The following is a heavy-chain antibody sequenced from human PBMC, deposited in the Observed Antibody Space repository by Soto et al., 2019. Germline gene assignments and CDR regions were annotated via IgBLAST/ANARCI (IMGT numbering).Heavy chain of an antibody. D-gene: IGHD6-6*01. J-gene: IGHJ4*02. V-gene: IGHV1-46*03. CDR3: ASGIAARPFDY. CDR2: INPSGGST. CDR1: GYTFTSYY. Sequence: ASVKVSCKASGYTFTSYYMHWVRQAPGQGLEWMGIINPSGGSTSYAQKFQGRVTMTRDTSTSTVYMELSSLRSEDTAVYFCASGIAARPFDYWGQGTLVTVSS.